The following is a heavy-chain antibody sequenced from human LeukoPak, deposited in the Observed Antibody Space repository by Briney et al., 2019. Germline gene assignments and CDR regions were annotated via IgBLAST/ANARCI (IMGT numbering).Heavy chain of an antibody. CDR3: ARDGTAQYYYGMDV. D-gene: IGHD5-18*01. J-gene: IGHJ6*02. Sequence: GGSLRLSCAASGFSFYDYAMHWVRQAPGKGLEWVSAISWNGNSIVYADSVKGRFTIARDNAKNSLYLQMNSLRAEDTALYYCARDGTAQYYYGMDVWGQGTTVTVSS. CDR2: ISWNGNSI. V-gene: IGHV3-9*01. CDR1: GFSFYDYA.